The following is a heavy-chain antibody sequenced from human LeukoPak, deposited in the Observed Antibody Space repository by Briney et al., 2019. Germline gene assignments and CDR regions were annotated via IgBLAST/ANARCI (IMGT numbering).Heavy chain of an antibody. CDR2: IVPSGGST. D-gene: IGHD1-1*01. CDR3: ATRGTTATKYIEH. CDR1: GFTFSSYV. Sequence: GGSLRLSCAASGFTFSSYVMSWVRQTPGKGLEWVSTIVPSGGSTYYADSVKGRFTISRDNSKNTLHLQMNSLRVEDTAVCYCATRGTTATKYIEHWGQGPWSPSPQ. J-gene: IGHJ4*02. V-gene: IGHV3-23*01.